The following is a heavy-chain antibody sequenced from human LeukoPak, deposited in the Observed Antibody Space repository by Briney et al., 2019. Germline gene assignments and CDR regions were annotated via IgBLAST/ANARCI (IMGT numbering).Heavy chain of an antibody. CDR2: IRYDGSNK. D-gene: IGHD3-10*01. Sequence: PGGSLRLSCAASGFTFSSYGMHWVGQAPGKGLEGVAFIRYDGSNKYYADSVKGRFTISRDNSKKTLYLQMKSLRAEDTAVYYCAKDRRIYYGSGSYHPFDYWGQGTLVTVSS. CDR3: AKDRRIYYGSGSYHPFDY. CDR1: GFTFSSYG. J-gene: IGHJ4*02. V-gene: IGHV3-30*02.